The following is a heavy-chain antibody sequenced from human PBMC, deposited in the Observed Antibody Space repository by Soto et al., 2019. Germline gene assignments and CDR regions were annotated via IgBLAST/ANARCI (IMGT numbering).Heavy chain of an antibody. J-gene: IGHJ5*02. V-gene: IGHV4-59*12. D-gene: IGHD3-22*01. CDR3: ARDLNYYDSSGYLFEPRGFDP. CDR2: IYYTGST. CDR1: GASMNDYH. Sequence: SETLSLTCTVSGASMNDYHWGWIRQPPGKGLEWIGYIYYTGSTDYNPSLKSRVTMSVDTSKNQFSLKLSSVTAADTAVYYCARDLNYYDSSGYLFEPRGFDPWGQGTLVTVSS.